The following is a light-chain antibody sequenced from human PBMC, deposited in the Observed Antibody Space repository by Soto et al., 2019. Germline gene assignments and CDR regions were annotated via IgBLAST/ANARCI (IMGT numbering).Light chain of an antibody. J-gene: IGKJ3*01. CDR1: QDILSW. Sequence: DIQMTQSPSSVSASVGDTVTITCRASQDILSWLAWYQQKPGEAPRLLIYASSNLQSGVPSRFSGSRSGTSFTLTIRSLQPEDFATYYCHQANTFPFTFGPGTRLYIK. CDR2: ASS. CDR3: HQANTFPFT. V-gene: IGKV1-12*01.